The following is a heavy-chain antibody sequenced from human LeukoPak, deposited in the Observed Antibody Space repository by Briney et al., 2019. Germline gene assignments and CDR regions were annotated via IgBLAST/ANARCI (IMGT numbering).Heavy chain of an antibody. D-gene: IGHD1-26*01. CDR1: GGTFSSYA. V-gene: IGHV1-69*05. CDR3: ARDTRDYGMDV. CDR2: IIPIFGTA. J-gene: IGHJ6*02. Sequence: GSSVKVSCKASGGTFSSYAISWVRQAPGQGLEWMGGIIPIFGTANYAQKFQDRVTMTMDTSTTTVYMELRSLRSDDTAVYYCARDTRDYGMDVWGQGTTVTVSS.